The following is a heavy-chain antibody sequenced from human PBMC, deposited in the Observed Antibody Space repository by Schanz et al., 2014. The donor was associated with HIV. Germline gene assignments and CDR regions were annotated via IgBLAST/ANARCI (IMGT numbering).Heavy chain of an antibody. Sequence: QVQLVESGGALVQPGRFLRLSCAASGFTFTTYGMQWVRQAPGKGLEWVAVISSDGSNKYYADSVKGRFTISRDNSKNRVFLQMNSLRTEDTAVYYCAKFQKGASCCFPLDSWGQGTLVTVFS. D-gene: IGHD2-2*01. J-gene: IGHJ4*02. CDR1: GFTFTTYG. V-gene: IGHV3-30*18. CDR2: ISSDGSNK. CDR3: AKFQKGASCCFPLDS.